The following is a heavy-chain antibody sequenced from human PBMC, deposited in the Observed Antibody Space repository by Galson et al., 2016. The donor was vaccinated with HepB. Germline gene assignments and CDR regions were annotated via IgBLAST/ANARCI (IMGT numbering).Heavy chain of an antibody. CDR2: IFWDDDK. J-gene: IGHJ5*02. D-gene: IGHD4-17*01. CDR3: AHSSDYGDYGSGA. V-gene: IGHV2-5*08. Sequence: PALVKPTQTLTLTCTFSGFSLTTSGMCVNWIRQPPGKALEWLAIIFWDDDKRYSPSLKTRLTITKDTSKNQVVLRMTKMELVDTATYYCAHSSDYGDYGSGAWGQGTLVTVSS. CDR1: GFSLTTSGMC.